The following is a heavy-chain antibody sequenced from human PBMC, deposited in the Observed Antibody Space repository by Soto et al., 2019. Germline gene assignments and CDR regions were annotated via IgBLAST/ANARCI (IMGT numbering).Heavy chain of an antibody. CDR2: MNPNSGNT. J-gene: IGHJ6*02. CDR3: ARWPDGYYYYGMDV. CDR1: GYTFTSYD. Sequence: QVQLVQSGAEVKKPGASVKVSCKASGYTFTSYDINWVRQDSGQGLEWMGWMNPNSGNTGYAQKFQGRVTMTRNTSISTAYMELSSLRSEDTAVYYCARWPDGYYYYGMDVWGQGTTLTVSS. V-gene: IGHV1-8*01.